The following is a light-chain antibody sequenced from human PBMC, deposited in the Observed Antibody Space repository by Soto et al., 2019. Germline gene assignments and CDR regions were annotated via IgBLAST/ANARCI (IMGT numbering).Light chain of an antibody. J-gene: IGLJ3*02. CDR2: DVT. CDR1: SSDLGSYNH. V-gene: IGLV2-8*01. CDR3: ASYAGSFSGV. Sequence: QSVLTQPPSASGSPGQSVTISCTGTSSDLGSYNHVSWYQQHPGKAPKLIIYDVTKRPSGVPDRFSGSKSGTTASLTVSGLQAEDEADYYCASYAGSFSGVFGGGTKVTVL.